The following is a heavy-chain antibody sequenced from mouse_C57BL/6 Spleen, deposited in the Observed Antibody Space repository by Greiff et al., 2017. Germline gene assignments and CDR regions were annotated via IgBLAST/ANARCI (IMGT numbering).Heavy chain of an antibody. V-gene: IGHV3-6*01. CDR2: ISYDGSN. D-gene: IGHD2-5*01. J-gene: IGHJ2*01. CDR1: GYSITSGYY. Sequence: EVQLQESGPGLVKPSQSLSLTCSVTGYSITSGYYWNWIRQFPGNKLEWMGYISYDGSNNYNPSLKNRISITRETSKNQFFLKLNSVTTEDTATYYCVYSNYFDYWGQGTTLTVSS. CDR3: VYSNYFDY.